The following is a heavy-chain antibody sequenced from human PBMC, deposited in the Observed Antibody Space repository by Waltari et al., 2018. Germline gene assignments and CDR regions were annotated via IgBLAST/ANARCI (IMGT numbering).Heavy chain of an antibody. CDR3: AREEGIAAAAYYYMDV. J-gene: IGHJ6*03. D-gene: IGHD6-13*01. CDR2: IIPIFGTA. Sequence: QVQLVQSGAEVKKPGSSVKVSCKASGGTFSSYAISWVRQAPGQGLEWMGRIIPIFGTANYAQKFQGRVTITADKSTSTAYMELSSLRSEVTAVYYCAREEGIAAAAYYYMDVWGKGTTVTISS. CDR1: GGTFSSYA. V-gene: IGHV1-69*13.